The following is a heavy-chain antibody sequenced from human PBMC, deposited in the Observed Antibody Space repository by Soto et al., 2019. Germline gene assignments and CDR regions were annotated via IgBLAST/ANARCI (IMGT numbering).Heavy chain of an antibody. CDR3: ARGGESFWDNWFDP. V-gene: IGHV1-3*01. D-gene: IGHD3-3*01. J-gene: IGHJ5*02. CDR1: GYTFTSYA. CDR2: INAGNGNT. Sequence: ASVKVSCKASGYTFTSYAMHWVRQAPGQRLEWMGWINAGNGNTKYSQKLQGRVTMTTDTSTSTAYMELRSLRSDDTAVYYCARGGESFWDNWFDPWGQGTLVTVSS.